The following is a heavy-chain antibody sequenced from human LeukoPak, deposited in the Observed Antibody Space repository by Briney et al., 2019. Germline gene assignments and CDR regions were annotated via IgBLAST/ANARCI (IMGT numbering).Heavy chain of an antibody. Sequence: GGSLRLSCAASGFTFNSYGMHWVRQAPGKGLEWVAVISYDGNDKFYRDSVKGRFTISRDNSKNTLSLQMSSLRAEDTAVYFCAKDAFRGYSYGYRVSMVWFDQWGQGILVTVSS. D-gene: IGHD5-18*01. CDR3: AKDAFRGYSYGYRVSMVWFDQ. CDR1: GFTFNSYG. CDR2: ISYDGNDK. V-gene: IGHV3-30*18. J-gene: IGHJ5*02.